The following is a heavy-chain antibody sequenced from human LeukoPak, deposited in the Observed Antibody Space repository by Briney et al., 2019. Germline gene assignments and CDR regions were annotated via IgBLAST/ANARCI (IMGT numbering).Heavy chain of an antibody. V-gene: IGHV3-53*01. CDR3: ARVTRDGYKDY. J-gene: IGHJ4*02. Sequence: PGGSLRPSCAASGFTVSSYYMSWVRQAPGKGLEWVSVIYSGGSTYYADSVKGRFTISRDNSKNTLYLQMNSLRAEDTAVYYCARVTRDGYKDYWGQGTLVTVSS. D-gene: IGHD5-24*01. CDR2: IYSGGST. CDR1: GFTVSSYY.